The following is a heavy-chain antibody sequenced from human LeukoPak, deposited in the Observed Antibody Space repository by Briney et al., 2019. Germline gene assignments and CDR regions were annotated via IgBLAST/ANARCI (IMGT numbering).Heavy chain of an antibody. V-gene: IGHV1-8*01. Sequence: GASVKVSCKASGYTFTSYDINWVRQATGQGLEWMGWMNPNSGNTGYAQKFQGRVTMTRNTSISTAYMELSSLRSEDTAVYYCARGRGILTGSRPGPWGQGTLVTLSS. D-gene: IGHD3-9*01. CDR1: GYTFTSYD. CDR2: MNPNSGNT. J-gene: IGHJ5*02. CDR3: ARGRGILTGSRPGP.